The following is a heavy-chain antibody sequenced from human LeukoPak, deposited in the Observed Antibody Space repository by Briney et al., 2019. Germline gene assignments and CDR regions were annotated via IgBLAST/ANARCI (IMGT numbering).Heavy chain of an antibody. CDR1: GYTFTSYG. Sequence: ASVKVSCKASGYTFTSYGISWVRQAPGQGLEWMGLISAYNGNTNYAQKLQGRVTMTTDTSTSTAYMELRSLRSDGTAGYYCARDELGRDFDYWGEGTLVTVPS. CDR2: ISAYNGNT. D-gene: IGHD7-27*01. CDR3: ARDELGRDFDY. J-gene: IGHJ4*02. V-gene: IGHV1-18*01.